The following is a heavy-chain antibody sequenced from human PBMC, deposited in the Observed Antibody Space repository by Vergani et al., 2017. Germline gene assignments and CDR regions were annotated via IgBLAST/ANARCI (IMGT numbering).Heavy chain of an antibody. Sequence: QVQLVESGGGMVQPGRSLRLSCAASGFTFSSFGMHWVRQAPGTGLEWVAVIWYDGSNKYYVDSVKGRFTISRDNSKNTLYLQMNSLRAEDTAVYYCVRDRKGMVRDPGVFDYWGQGTLVTVSS. J-gene: IGHJ4*02. CDR3: VRDRKGMVRDPGVFDY. V-gene: IGHV3-33*01. D-gene: IGHD3-10*01. CDR1: GFTFSSFG. CDR2: IWYDGSNK.